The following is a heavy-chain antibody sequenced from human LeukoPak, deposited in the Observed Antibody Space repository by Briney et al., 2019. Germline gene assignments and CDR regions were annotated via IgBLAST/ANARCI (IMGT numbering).Heavy chain of an antibody. CDR3: ARDWEAAAASTY. CDR2: IIPILGIA. D-gene: IGHD6-13*01. V-gene: IGHV1-69*04. Sequence: ASVKVSCKASGGTFSSYAISWVRQAPGQGVEWMGRIIPILGIANYAQKFQGRVTITADKSTSTAYMELSSLRSEDTAVYYCARDWEAAAASTYWGQGTLVTVSS. CDR1: GGTFSSYA. J-gene: IGHJ4*02.